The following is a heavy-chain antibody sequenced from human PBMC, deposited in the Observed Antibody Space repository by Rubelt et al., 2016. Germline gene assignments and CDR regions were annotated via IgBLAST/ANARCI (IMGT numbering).Heavy chain of an antibody. J-gene: IGHJ5*02. CDR2: ISSSSSYI. CDR1: GFTVSSNY. V-gene: IGHV3-21*01. CDR3: ARNLNWFDL. Sequence: EVQLVESGGGLVQPGGSLRLSCAASGFTVSSNYMRWVRQAPGKGLEWVSSISSSSSYIYYADSLKGRFTISRDNAKNSLYLQMNSLRAEDTAVYYCARNLNWFDLWGQGTLVTVSS.